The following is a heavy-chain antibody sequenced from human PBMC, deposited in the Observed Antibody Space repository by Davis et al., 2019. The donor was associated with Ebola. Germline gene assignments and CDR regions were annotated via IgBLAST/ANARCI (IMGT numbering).Heavy chain of an antibody. CDR3: AREGGLVRGVVITWKYGMDV. CDR1: GYTFTNYV. Sequence: ASVKVSCKASGYTFTNYVIHWVRQAPGQRPEWMGWINGGNGNRKYSQRIQDRVTITRDTSASTVYMELSSLRSEDTAVYYCAREGGLVRGVVITWKYGMDVWGQGTRVTVSS. V-gene: IGHV1-3*01. D-gene: IGHD3-10*01. CDR2: INGGNGNR. J-gene: IGHJ6*02.